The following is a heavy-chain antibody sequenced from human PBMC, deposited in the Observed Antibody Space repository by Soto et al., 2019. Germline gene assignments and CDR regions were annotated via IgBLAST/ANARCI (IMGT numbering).Heavy chain of an antibody. CDR1: GFIFNDYH. CDR2: ISNSGNNV. J-gene: IGHJ1*01. V-gene: IGHV3-11*01. Sequence: GGSLRLSCAASGFIFNDYHMSWIRQAPGKGLEWVAYISNSGNNVYYADSVKGRFTISRDNADKSLYLQMNSLRADDTAVYSCVAALSYRHPYLAHWGQGTLVPVSS. D-gene: IGHD2-15*01. CDR3: VAALSYRHPYLAH.